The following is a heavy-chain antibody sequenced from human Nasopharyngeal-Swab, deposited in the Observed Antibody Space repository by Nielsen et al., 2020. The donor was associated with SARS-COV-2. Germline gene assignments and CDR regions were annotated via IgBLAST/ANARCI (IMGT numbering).Heavy chain of an antibody. CDR1: GGSISSGGYY. Sequence: TLSRNCTVSGGSISSGGYYWSWIRQHPGKGLEWIGYIYYSGSTYYNPSLKSRVTISVDTYKNQFSLKLSSVTAADTAVYYCARGGSSGYFRYYFDYWGQGTLVTVSS. CDR3: ARGGSSGYFRYYFDY. D-gene: IGHD3-22*01. CDR2: IYYSGST. J-gene: IGHJ4*02. V-gene: IGHV4-31*03.